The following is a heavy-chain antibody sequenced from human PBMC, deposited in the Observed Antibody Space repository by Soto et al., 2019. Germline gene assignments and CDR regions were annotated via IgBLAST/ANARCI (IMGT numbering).Heavy chain of an antibody. CDR1: GFTFSSYA. D-gene: IGHD6-19*01. Sequence: LRLSCAASGFTFSSYAMSWVRQAPGKGLEWVSAISGSGGSTYYADSVKGRFTISRDNSKNTLYLQMNSLRAEDTAVYYCASLAYSSGRGRLNWFDPWGQGTLVTVSS. V-gene: IGHV3-23*01. J-gene: IGHJ5*02. CDR2: ISGSGGST. CDR3: ASLAYSSGRGRLNWFDP.